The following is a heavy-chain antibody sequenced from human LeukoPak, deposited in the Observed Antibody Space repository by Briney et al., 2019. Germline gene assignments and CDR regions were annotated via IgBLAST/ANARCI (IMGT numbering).Heavy chain of an antibody. J-gene: IGHJ4*02. V-gene: IGHV3-74*01. CDR3: ARERWEFLDY. CDR1: GFTFSPFW. D-gene: IGHD1-26*01. Sequence: GGCLRLSCATSGFTFSPFWIHWVRQGPGKGLEWVSRIGLDGRSTNYADSVKGRFTISRDNAKSTVYLQMNSLRAEDTAVYYCARERWEFLDYWGQGTLVTVSS. CDR2: IGLDGRST.